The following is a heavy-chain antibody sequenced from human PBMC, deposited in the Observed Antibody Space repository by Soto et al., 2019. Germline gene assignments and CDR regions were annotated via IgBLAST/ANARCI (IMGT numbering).Heavy chain of an antibody. CDR2: ITSSSTYI. D-gene: IGHD3-3*01. Sequence: EVQLVESGGGLVKPGGSLRLSCAASGFNFSTYSMNWVRQAPGKGLEWVSSITSSSTYIYYSDSVKGRFTIPRDNAKNSLYLQRTSLRAEGTAVYYCARDRGIFGVVDYYYYMDVWGKGTMVTVSS. J-gene: IGHJ6*03. CDR1: GFNFSTYS. CDR3: ARDRGIFGVVDYYYYMDV. V-gene: IGHV3-21*01.